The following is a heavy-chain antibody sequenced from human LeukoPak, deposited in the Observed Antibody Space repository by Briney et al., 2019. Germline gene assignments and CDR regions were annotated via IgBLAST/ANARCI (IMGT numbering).Heavy chain of an antibody. Sequence: SETLSLTCTVSGGSISSYYWSWIRQPPGKGLEWIGYIYYSGSTYYNPSLKSRVTISVDTSKNQFSLKLSSVTAADTAVYYCARGGYDSSGYPYWYFDLWGRGTLVTVSS. CDR2: IYYSGST. CDR1: GGSISSYY. D-gene: IGHD3-22*01. J-gene: IGHJ2*01. V-gene: IGHV4-59*12. CDR3: ARGGYDSSGYPYWYFDL.